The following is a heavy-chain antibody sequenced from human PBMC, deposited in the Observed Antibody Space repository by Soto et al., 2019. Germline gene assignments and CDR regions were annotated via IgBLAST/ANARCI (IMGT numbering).Heavy chain of an antibody. D-gene: IGHD2-8*01. CDR1: GFTFGDYA. Sequence: GGSLRLSCTASGFTFGDYAMSWFRQAPGKGLEWVGFIRSKAYGGTTEYAASVKGRFTISRDDSKSIAYLQMNSLKTEDTAVYYCTRESGLYCTNGVCENDYWGKGTLVTVS. V-gene: IGHV3-49*03. CDR2: IRSKAYGGTT. CDR3: TRESGLYCTNGVCENDY. J-gene: IGHJ4*02.